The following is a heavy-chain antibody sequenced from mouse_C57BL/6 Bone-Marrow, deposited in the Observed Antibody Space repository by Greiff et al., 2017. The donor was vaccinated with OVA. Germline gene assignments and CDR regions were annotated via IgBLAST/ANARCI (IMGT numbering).Heavy chain of an antibody. D-gene: IGHD2-10*01. CDR3: SPYYRFAY. V-gene: IGHV1-83*01. Sequence: VQLQQSGPELVKPGASVKMSCKASGYTFTDYYMHWVKQKPGKGLEWIGEIYPGSGNTYYNEKFKGKATLTADTSSSTAYMQLSSLTSEDSAVYFCASPYYRFAYWGQGTLVTVSA. CDR1: YTFTDYYM. J-gene: IGHJ3*01. CDR2: YPGSGNTY.